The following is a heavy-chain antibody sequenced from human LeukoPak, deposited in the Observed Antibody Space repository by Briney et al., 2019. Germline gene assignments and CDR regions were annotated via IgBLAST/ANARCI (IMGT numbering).Heavy chain of an antibody. J-gene: IGHJ4*02. Sequence: SETLSFTCTVSGGSISSYYWSWIRQPPGKGLEWIGYIYYSGSTNYNPSLKSRVTISVDTSKNQFSLKLSSVTAADTAVYYCARLDSSNYWGQGTLVTVSS. CDR2: IYYSGST. D-gene: IGHD3-22*01. CDR1: GGSISSYY. V-gene: IGHV4-59*08. CDR3: ARLDSSNY.